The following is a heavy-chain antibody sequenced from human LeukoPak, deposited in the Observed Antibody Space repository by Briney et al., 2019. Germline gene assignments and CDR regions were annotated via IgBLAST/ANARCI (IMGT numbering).Heavy chain of an antibody. CDR1: GGSISSYY. D-gene: IGHD6-6*01. Sequence: SETLSLTCTVSGGSISSYYWSWIRQPAGKGLEWIGRIYTGGSTNYNPSLKSRVTMSVDTSKNQFSLKLSSVTAADTAVYYCARGRPDYDAFDIWGQGTMVTVSS. CDR3: ARGRPDYDAFDI. V-gene: IGHV4-4*07. J-gene: IGHJ3*02. CDR2: IYTGGST.